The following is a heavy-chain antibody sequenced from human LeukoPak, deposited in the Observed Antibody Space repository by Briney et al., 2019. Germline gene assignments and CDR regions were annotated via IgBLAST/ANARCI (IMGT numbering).Heavy chain of an antibody. CDR1: GTPFIDAW. J-gene: IGHJ4*02. CDR3: TWVDCSGGSCYFAS. D-gene: IGHD2-15*01. V-gene: IGHV3-15*01. Sequence: GGSLRLSCELSGTPFIDAWMSWVRQAPGKGLEWVGRIKGTTADGTTAYAAPVKGRFIISRDDSQGMVYLQMDSLKTEDTAVYFCTWVDCSGGSCYFASWGQGTQVTVSS. CDR2: IKGTTADGTT.